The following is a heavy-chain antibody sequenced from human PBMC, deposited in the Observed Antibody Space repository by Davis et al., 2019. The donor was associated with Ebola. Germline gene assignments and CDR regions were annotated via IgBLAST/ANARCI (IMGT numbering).Heavy chain of an antibody. D-gene: IGHD3-22*01. Sequence: GESLKISCAASGFTFSSYSMTWVRQAPGKGLEWVANINQDGSEKDYVDSVKGRFTISRDNSENTLHLQMNSLRADDTAVYYCAKSTMIVGDWDFDYWGQGTLVTVSS. CDR1: GFTFSSYS. CDR3: AKSTMIVGDWDFDY. V-gene: IGHV3-7*03. J-gene: IGHJ4*02. CDR2: INQDGSEK.